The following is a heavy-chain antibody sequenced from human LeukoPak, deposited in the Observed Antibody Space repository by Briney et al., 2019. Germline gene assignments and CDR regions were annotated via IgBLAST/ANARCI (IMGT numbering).Heavy chain of an antibody. V-gene: IGHV3-74*01. CDR3: VREMATGVDAFDI. D-gene: IGHD5-24*01. CDR1: GFTLMGYW. J-gene: IGHJ3*02. Sequence: GGSLRLSCAASGFTLMGYWMHWVRQVPGKGLVWVSRIKSDGSGTSYVDSVKGRFTISRDNAKNAVYLQMNSLRGEDTAVYYCVREMATGVDAFDIWGQGTMVTV. CDR2: IKSDGSGT.